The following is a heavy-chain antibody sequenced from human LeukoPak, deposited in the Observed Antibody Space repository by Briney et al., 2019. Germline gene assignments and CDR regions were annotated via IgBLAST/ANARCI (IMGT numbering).Heavy chain of an antibody. J-gene: IGHJ4*02. CDR1: GGTFISYA. CDR3: VRDCGGDCYFGFDY. V-gene: IGHV1-69*13. Sequence: SVKVSCKASGGTFISYAISWVRQAPGQGLEWMGGIIPIFGTANYAQKFQGGVTITADESTSTAYMELSSLRSEDTAVYYCVRDCGGDCYFGFDYWGQGTLVTVSS. D-gene: IGHD2-21*02. CDR2: IIPIFGTA.